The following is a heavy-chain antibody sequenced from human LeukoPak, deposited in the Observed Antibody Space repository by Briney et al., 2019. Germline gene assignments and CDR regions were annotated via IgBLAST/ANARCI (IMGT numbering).Heavy chain of an antibody. Sequence: PSETLSLTCTVSGDSIINYYWSWVRQPPGKGLEWIGYIYYSGSTNYNPSLKSRVTISLDTSKNQFSLKLTSVTAADTAVYYCATGATIPAGFDFWGQGTLVTVSS. J-gene: IGHJ4*02. CDR1: GDSIINYY. CDR3: ATGATIPAGFDF. V-gene: IGHV4-59*01. CDR2: IYYSGST. D-gene: IGHD5-24*01.